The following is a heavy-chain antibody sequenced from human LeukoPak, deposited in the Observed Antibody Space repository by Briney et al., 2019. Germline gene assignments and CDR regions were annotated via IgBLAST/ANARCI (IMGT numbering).Heavy chain of an antibody. CDR3: ARDWVDCSTTSCYYTYFDY. D-gene: IGHD2-2*01. CDR1: GYSIDSGFY. V-gene: IGHV4-38-2*02. CDR2: IFHSGTT. J-gene: IGHJ4*02. Sequence: PSETLSLTCTVSGYSIDSGFYWGWIRQPPGKGLEWVANIFHSGTTYFNPSLQSRVTISVDTSKNQFSLKLATVAATDTAVYYCARDWVDCSTTSCYYTYFDYWGQGTLVTVSS.